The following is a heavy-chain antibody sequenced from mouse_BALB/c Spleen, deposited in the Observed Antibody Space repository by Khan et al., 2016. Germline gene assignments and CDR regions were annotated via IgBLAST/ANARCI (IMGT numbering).Heavy chain of an antibody. Sequence: VQLKESGAELVKPGASVKLSCTASGFNIKDTYMHWVKQRPEQGLEWIGRIDPTNGNTKYDPKFQGKATITADTSSNTAYLQLSSLTSEDTAVYYCARDYGYLYWTMDYWGQGTSVTVSS. CDR1: GFNIKDTY. D-gene: IGHD2-2*01. CDR3: ARDYGYLYWTMDY. J-gene: IGHJ4*01. V-gene: IGHV14-3*02. CDR2: IDPTNGNT.